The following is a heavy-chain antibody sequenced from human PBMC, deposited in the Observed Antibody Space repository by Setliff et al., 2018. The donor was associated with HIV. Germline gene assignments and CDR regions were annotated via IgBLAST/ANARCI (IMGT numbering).Heavy chain of an antibody. V-gene: IGHV4-34*08. CDR3: ASFFVTTVTNQDY. CDR1: GFTFSSYG. J-gene: IGHJ4*02. CDR2: LSPSGTT. Sequence: PGGSLRLSCAASGFTFSSYGMHWVRQAPGKGLEWIGELSPSGTTRSNPSLQSRVTISLDTSNNQFSLKLTSVTAADTAMYYCASFFVTTVTNQDYWGQGTPVTVSS. D-gene: IGHD4-17*01.